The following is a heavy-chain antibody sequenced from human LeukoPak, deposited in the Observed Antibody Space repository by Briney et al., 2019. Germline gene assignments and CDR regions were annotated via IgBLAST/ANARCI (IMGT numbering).Heavy chain of an antibody. CDR3: ARDRIGYCSGGSCYVAGINWFDP. V-gene: IGHV1-69*04. Sequence: GASVKVSCKASGGTFSSYAISWVRQAPGQGLEWMGRIIPILGIANYAQKFQGRVTITADKSTSTAYMELSSLRSEDTAVYYCARDRIGYCSGGSCYVAGINWFDPWGQGTLVTVSS. CDR1: GGTFSSYA. D-gene: IGHD2-15*01. CDR2: IIPILGIA. J-gene: IGHJ5*02.